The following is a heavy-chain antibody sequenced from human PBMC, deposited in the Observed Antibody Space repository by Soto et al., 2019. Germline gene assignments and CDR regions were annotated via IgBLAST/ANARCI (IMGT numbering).Heavy chain of an antibody. CDR2: ISGSGGST. D-gene: IGHD1-26*01. CDR1: GFTFSSYA. CDR3: AKADWGHIVGATTLVDY. J-gene: IGHJ4*02. V-gene: IGHV3-23*01. Sequence: GGSLRLSCAASGFTFSSYAMSWVRQAPGKGLEWVSAISGSGGSTYYADSVKGRFTISRDNSKNTLYLQMNSLRAEDTAVYYCAKADWGHIVGATTLVDYWGQGTLVTVSS.